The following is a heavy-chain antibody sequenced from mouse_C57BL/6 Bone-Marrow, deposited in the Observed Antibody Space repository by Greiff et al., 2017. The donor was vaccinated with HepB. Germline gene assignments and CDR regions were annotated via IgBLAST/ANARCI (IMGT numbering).Heavy chain of an antibody. J-gene: IGHJ2*01. CDR2: IDPSDSYT. V-gene: IGHV1-50*01. CDR1: GYTFTSYW. CDR3: ARKGSAQQDY. Sequence: QVQLQQSGAELVKPGASVKLSCKASGYTFTSYWMQWVKQRPGQGLEWIGEIDPSDSYTNYNQKFKGKATLTVDTSSSTAYMQLSSLTSEDSAVYYCARKGSAQQDYWGQGTTLTVSS.